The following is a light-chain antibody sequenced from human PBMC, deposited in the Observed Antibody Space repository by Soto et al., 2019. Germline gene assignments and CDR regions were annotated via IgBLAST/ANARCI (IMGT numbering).Light chain of an antibody. CDR1: QDVLYSSNNKNY. CDR2: WAS. V-gene: IGKV4-1*01. J-gene: IGKJ3*01. CDR3: QQYYSTPFP. Sequence: DIVMTQSPDSLAVSLGERATINCKSSQDVLYSSNNKNYVAWYQQKPGQPPKLLIYWASTRDSGVPDRFSGSGSGTDFTRTVSSLQAEDVAVYYCQQYYSTPFPFGPGTKVDIK.